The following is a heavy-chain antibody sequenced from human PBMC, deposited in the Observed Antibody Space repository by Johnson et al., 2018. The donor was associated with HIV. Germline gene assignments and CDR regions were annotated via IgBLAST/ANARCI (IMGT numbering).Heavy chain of an antibody. D-gene: IGHD3-22*01. Sequence: QEQLVESGGGVVQPGRSLRLSCAASKFTFSSYAMHWVRQAPGKGLEWVSFISYDGNNKYYRDSVKGRFTISRDNSKNTLYLQMNSLRDEDTAVYYCAKDSRYYYDSSGHVSDACDSWGQGTMVTVSS. CDR3: AKDSRYYYDSSGHVSDACDS. CDR2: ISYDGNNK. J-gene: IGHJ3*02. V-gene: IGHV3-30*04. CDR1: KFTFSSYA.